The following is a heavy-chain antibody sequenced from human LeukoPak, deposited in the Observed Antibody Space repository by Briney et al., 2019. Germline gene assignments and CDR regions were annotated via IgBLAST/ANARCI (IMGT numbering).Heavy chain of an antibody. V-gene: IGHV4-39*02. D-gene: IGHD3-22*01. CDR2: IYYSGST. CDR3: AKRDDSGGNLVDL. Sequence: PSETLSLTCTVSGGSIRSGSHYWAWIRQPPGKGLEWIGSIYYSGSTYYNPSLENRVTISIDTSKNHFSLKLSSLSAADTSVYYCAKRDDSGGNLVDLWGQGTLVTVS. J-gene: IGHJ4*02. CDR1: GGSIRSGSHY.